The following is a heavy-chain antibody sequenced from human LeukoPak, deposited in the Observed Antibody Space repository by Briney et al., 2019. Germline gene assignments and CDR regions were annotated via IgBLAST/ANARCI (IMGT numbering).Heavy chain of an antibody. D-gene: IGHD1-26*01. CDR2: INPNSGGT. CDR3: ARAESLSTFDY. CDR1: GYTFTGYY. Sequence: ASVKVSCTASGYTFTGYYIHWVRQAPGQGLEWMGWINPNSGGTKFAQRFKGRVTMTSDTSISTAYMELYSLRSDDTAVYYCARAESLSTFDYWGQGTLVTVSS. J-gene: IGHJ4*02. V-gene: IGHV1-2*02.